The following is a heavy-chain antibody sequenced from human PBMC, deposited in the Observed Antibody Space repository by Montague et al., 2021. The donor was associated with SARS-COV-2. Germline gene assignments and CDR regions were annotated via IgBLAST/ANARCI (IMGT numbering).Heavy chain of an antibody. J-gene: IGHJ4*02. D-gene: IGHD3-3*01. CDR2: IWYDGSNK. Sequence: SLRLSCAASGFTFSSYGMHWVRQAPGKGLGWVAVIWYDGSNKYYADSVKGRFTISRDNSKNTLYLQMNSLRAEDTAVYYCAREAEIFGVVISPLFYWGQGTLVTVSS. CDR1: GFTFSSYG. V-gene: IGHV3-33*01. CDR3: AREAEIFGVVISPLFY.